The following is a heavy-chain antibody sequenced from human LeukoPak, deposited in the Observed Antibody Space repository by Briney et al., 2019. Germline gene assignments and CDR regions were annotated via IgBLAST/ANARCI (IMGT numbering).Heavy chain of an antibody. CDR1: GFTFSDYY. CDR2: ISSSSSYT. J-gene: IGHJ4*02. D-gene: IGHD3-10*01. V-gene: IGHV3-11*06. Sequence: GGSLRLSCAASGFTFSDYYMSWIRQAPGKGLEWVSYISSSSSYTNYADSVKGRFTISRDNARNSLYLQMNSLRAEDTAVYYCARVRSRGVIIDWGQGTLVTVSS. CDR3: ARVRSRGVIID.